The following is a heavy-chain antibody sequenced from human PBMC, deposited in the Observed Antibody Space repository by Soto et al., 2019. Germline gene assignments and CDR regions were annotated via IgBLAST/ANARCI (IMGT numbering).Heavy chain of an antibody. Sequence: QVQLVQSGAEVKKPGASVKVSCKASGYIFTNHYIHWVRQAPGQGLEWMGIINPSGGSTNYLQKFQGRITMTRDKSPSTVYMELSSLRSEDKDVYFCARADYYDSSGFYYDCWGQGSLVTVSS. J-gene: IGHJ4*02. CDR3: ARADYYDSSGFYYDC. CDR1: GYIFTNHY. V-gene: IGHV1-46*01. CDR2: INPSGGST. D-gene: IGHD3-22*01.